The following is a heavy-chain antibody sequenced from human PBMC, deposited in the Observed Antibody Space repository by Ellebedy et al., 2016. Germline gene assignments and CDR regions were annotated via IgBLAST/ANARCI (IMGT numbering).Heavy chain of an antibody. J-gene: IGHJ6*02. CDR1: GFSIRSNRFY. V-gene: IGHV4-30-4*01. CDR3: ARLQLGWYGEETYYFYGLDV. Sequence: SETLSLTXTVSGFSIRSNRFYWSWIRQSPGKGLEWIGFVLYSGTTRYNPSLSRRVSISTDASRTRLSLRLGSVSAADAAVYYCARLQLGWYGEETYYFYGLDVWGPGTTVAVSS. CDR2: VLYSGTT. D-gene: IGHD3-10*01.